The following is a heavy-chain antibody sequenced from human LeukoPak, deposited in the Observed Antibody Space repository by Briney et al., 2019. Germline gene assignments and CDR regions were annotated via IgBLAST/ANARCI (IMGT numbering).Heavy chain of an antibody. Sequence: PGGSLRLSCAVSGFTFSSYGMHWVRQAPGKGPEWVSSITSSSSYIYYADSVKGRFTISRDNARNSLYLQMNSLRAEDTALYYCARDGDTVLTRGYYYYMDVWGKGTTVTVSS. J-gene: IGHJ6*03. CDR3: ARDGDTVLTRGYYYYMDV. CDR2: ITSSSSYI. D-gene: IGHD4-23*01. CDR1: GFTFSSYG. V-gene: IGHV3-21*01.